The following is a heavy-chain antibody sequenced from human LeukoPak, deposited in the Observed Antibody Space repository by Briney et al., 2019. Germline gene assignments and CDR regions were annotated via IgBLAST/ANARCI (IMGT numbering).Heavy chain of an antibody. Sequence: PGGSLRLFCAASGFTFSSYAMHWVRQAPGKGLEWVAVISYDGSNKYYADSVKGRFTISRDNSKNTLYLQMNSLRAEDTAVYYCASDKDYGDYDYWGQGTLVTVSS. CDR3: ASDKDYGDYDY. J-gene: IGHJ4*02. CDR1: GFTFSSYA. D-gene: IGHD4-17*01. V-gene: IGHV3-30-3*01. CDR2: ISYDGSNK.